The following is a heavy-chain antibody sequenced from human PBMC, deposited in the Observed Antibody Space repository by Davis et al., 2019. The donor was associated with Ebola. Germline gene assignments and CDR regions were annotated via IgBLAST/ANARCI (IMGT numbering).Heavy chain of an antibody. Sequence: ASVKVSCKASGYTFTSYYMHWVRQTPGQGLEWMGIINPSGGSTSYAQKFQGRVTMTRDTSTSTVYMELSSLRSEDTAVYYCASYCSSTSCSDYWGQGNLVTVSS. D-gene: IGHD2-2*01. CDR3: ASYCSSTSCSDY. V-gene: IGHV1-46*01. CDR1: GYTFTSYY. J-gene: IGHJ4*02. CDR2: INPSGGST.